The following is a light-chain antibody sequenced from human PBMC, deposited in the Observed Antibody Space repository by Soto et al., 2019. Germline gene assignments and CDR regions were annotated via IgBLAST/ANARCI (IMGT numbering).Light chain of an antibody. Sequence: QSVLTQPPSASGTPGQRVTISCSGSSSNIGSNTVNWYQQLPGTAAQLLIYSNNQRPSGVPDRCSGSKSGTSASLAISGLQAEDEADYYCAAWDDSLNGHHVFGTGTKLTVL. J-gene: IGLJ1*01. CDR3: AAWDDSLNGHHV. CDR1: SSNIGSNT. CDR2: SNN. V-gene: IGLV1-44*01.